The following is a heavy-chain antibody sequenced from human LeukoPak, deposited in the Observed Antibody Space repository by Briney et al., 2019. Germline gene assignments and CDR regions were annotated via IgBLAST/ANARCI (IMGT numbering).Heavy chain of an antibody. D-gene: IGHD4-17*01. Sequence: GGSLRLSCAGSGFSVSNYYMNWVRQAPGKGLEWVSLIRDSGETFYADSVKGRFTISRDNSKNTVYLQMNRLRVEDTAVYFYARDRAVTQAWVEFDSWGQGTLVTVSS. J-gene: IGHJ5*01. CDR3: ARDRAVTQAWVEFDS. CDR1: GFSVSNYY. V-gene: IGHV3-66*03. CDR2: IRDSGET.